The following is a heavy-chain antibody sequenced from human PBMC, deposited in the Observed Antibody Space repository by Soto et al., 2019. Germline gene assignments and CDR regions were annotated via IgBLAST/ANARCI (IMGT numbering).Heavy chain of an antibody. J-gene: IGHJ4*02. CDR2: ISGSGGST. CDR3: AKDPQGRLLLGPGRDY. CDR1: GFTFSSYA. Sequence: HPGGSLRLSCAASGFTFSSYAMSWFRKAPGQGLEWVSAISGSGGSTYYADSVKGRFTISRDNSKNTLYLQMNSLRAEDTAVYYCAKDPQGRLLLGPGRDYWGQGTLVTVSS. V-gene: IGHV3-23*01. D-gene: IGHD2-15*01.